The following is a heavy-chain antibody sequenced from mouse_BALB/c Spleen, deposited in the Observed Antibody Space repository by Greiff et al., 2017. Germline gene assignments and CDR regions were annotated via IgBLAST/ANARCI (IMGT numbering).Heavy chain of an antibody. J-gene: IGHJ3*01. D-gene: IGHD1-2*01. CDR3: AREGYGYGAWFAY. Sequence: DVMLVESGGGLVKPGGSLKLSCAASGFTFSSYAMSWVRQTPEKRLEWVASISSGGSTYYPDSVKGRFTISRDNARNILYLQMSSLRSEDTAMYYCAREGYGYGAWFAYWGQGTLVTVSA. CDR1: GFTFSSYA. CDR2: ISSGGST. V-gene: IGHV5-6-5*01.